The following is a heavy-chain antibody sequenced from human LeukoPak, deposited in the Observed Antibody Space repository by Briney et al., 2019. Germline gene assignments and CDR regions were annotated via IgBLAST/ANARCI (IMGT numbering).Heavy chain of an antibody. CDR1: GGSISSYY. V-gene: IGHV4-4*07. CDR2: IYTSGST. Sequence: SETLSLTCTVSGGSISSYYWSWIRQPAGKGLEWIGRIYTSGSTNYNPSLKSRVTISVDKSKNQFSLKLSSVTAADTAVYYCARDRWDCSGGSCYYYWGQGTLVTVSS. D-gene: IGHD2-15*01. CDR3: ARDRWDCSGGSCYYY. J-gene: IGHJ4*02.